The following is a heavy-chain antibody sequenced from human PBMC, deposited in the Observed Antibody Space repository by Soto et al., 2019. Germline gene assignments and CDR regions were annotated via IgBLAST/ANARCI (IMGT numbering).Heavy chain of an antibody. CDR2: IYYSGRT. V-gene: IGHV4-59*01. CDR1: GGSISSYY. Sequence: SETLSLTCTVSGGSISSYYWSWIRQPPGKGLEWIGYIYYSGRTNYNPSLKSRVTISVDTSKNQFSLKLSSVTAADTALYYCARYMVRGVIRTIYGMDVWGQGTTVTVSS. J-gene: IGHJ6*02. CDR3: ARYMVRGVIRTIYGMDV. D-gene: IGHD3-10*01.